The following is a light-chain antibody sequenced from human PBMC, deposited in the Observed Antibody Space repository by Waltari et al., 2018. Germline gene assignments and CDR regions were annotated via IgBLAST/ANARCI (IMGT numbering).Light chain of an antibody. CDR2: GAS. J-gene: IGKJ2*03. CDR3: QQYSNWPPYS. V-gene: IGKV3-15*01. Sequence: DTVMTQSPATLSVSPGERVARSCRASQSVGSKLAWHQQKPGQAPRLLIYGASTRATGIPGRFSGSGSGTEFTLTISSLQSEDFAIYYCQQYSNWPPYSFGQGTKLEI. CDR1: QSVGSK.